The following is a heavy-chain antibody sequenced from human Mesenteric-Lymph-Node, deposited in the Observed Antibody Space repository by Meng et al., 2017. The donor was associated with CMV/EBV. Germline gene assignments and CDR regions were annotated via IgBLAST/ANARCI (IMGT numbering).Heavy chain of an antibody. CDR3: ARDSDSSGIYGDYFDF. CDR1: GYTFTSYG. J-gene: IGHJ4*02. V-gene: IGHV1-18*01. D-gene: IGHD5-18*01. Sequence: ASVKVSCKASGYTFTSYGISWVRQAPGQGLEWMGWISAYNGNTNYAQKLQGRVTMTTDTSTSTAYMELRSLRSDDTAVYYCARDSDSSGIYGDYFDFWGQGTLVTVSS. CDR2: ISAYNGNT.